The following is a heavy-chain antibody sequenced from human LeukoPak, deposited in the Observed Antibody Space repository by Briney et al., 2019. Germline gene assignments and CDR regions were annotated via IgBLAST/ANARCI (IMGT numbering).Heavy chain of an antibody. J-gene: IGHJ4*02. CDR2: ISSSSTTI. V-gene: IGHV3-48*04. CDR1: GFTFSYYS. D-gene: IGHD5-12*01. CDR3: AILSRKKNSGYDY. Sequence: GGSLRFSCAASGFTFSYYSMNWVRQAPGKGLEWVSYISSSSTTIYYADSVKGRFTISRDNAKNSLYLQMSSLRAEDTAVYYCAILSRKKNSGYDYWGQGTLVTVSS.